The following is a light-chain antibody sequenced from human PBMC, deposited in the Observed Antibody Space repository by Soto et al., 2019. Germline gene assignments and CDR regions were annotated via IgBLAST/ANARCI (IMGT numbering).Light chain of an antibody. CDR2: YVX. CDR3: TSYTSTSAPGV. Sequence: QSALTQPASVSGSPGQSITISCTGTSSDVGGYNYVSWYQQHPGKAPRILIYYVXXXXXXXXXRXXASQSGNTASLTISGXXAXXXXDYYCTSYTSTSAPGVFGGGTKLTVL. J-gene: IGLJ3*02. CDR1: SSDVGGYNY. V-gene: IGLV2-14*03.